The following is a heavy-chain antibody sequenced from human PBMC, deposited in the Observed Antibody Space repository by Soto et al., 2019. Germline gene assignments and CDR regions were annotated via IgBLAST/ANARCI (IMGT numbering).Heavy chain of an antibody. Sequence: QLQLQESGPGLVKPSETLSLTCTVSGGSINSNNYYWGWIRQPPGKGLEWIGNVYYRGTTYYNPSLKGRVTIPVDTSNNQFSLKLSSVTAADRAVFFCGRHQRYSSCWYIDYWGQGTLVTASA. CDR2: VYYRGTT. CDR3: GRHQRYSSCWYIDY. CDR1: GGSINSNNYY. V-gene: IGHV4-39*01. D-gene: IGHD6-19*01. J-gene: IGHJ4*02.